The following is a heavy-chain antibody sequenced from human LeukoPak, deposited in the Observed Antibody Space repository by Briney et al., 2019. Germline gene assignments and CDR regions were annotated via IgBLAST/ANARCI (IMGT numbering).Heavy chain of an antibody. D-gene: IGHD3-22*01. Sequence: PGGSLRLSCAASGFTFSSYGMHWVRQAPGKGLEWVAAISHDGSNKNSVDSVKGRFTVSRDNSKNTLSVQMNSLSADDTALYYCVRRKTMMALNAWAFDLWGRGALVIVSS. J-gene: IGHJ2*01. CDR1: GFTFSSYG. V-gene: IGHV3-30*19. CDR3: VRRKTMMALNAWAFDL. CDR2: ISHDGSNK.